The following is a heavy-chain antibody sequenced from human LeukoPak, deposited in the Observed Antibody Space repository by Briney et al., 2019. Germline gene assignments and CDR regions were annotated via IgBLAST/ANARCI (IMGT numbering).Heavy chain of an antibody. J-gene: IGHJ6*02. CDR1: GGSFSGYY. CDR2: ISGSGGST. V-gene: IGHV3-23*01. D-gene: IGHD6-13*01. Sequence: ETLSLTCAVYGGSFSGYYWSWIRQPPGKGLEWVSAISGSGGSTYYADSVKGRFTISRDNSKNTLYLQMNSLRAEDTAVYYCANSPLGSSWSYYYYYGMDVWGQGTTVTVSS. CDR3: ANSPLGSSWSYYYYYGMDV.